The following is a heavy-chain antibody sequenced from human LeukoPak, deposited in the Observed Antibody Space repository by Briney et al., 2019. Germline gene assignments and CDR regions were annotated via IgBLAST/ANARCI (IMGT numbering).Heavy chain of an antibody. D-gene: IGHD6-19*01. Sequence: ASVKVSFKASGYTFTSYYMHWVRQAPGQGLEWMGIINPSGGSTSYAQKFQGRVTMTRDTSTSTVYMELSSLRSEDTAVYYCAREPPPGIAVADGPDYYYYGMDVWGQGTTVTVSS. V-gene: IGHV1-46*01. CDR1: GYTFTSYY. CDR3: AREPPPGIAVADGPDYYYYGMDV. CDR2: INPSGGST. J-gene: IGHJ6*02.